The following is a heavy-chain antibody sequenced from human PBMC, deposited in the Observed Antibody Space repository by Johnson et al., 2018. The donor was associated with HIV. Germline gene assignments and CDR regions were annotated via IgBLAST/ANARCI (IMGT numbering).Heavy chain of an antibody. CDR1: GFTFSSYA. CDR3: AKTISGFYLYDAFDI. V-gene: IGHV3-23*04. Sequence: VQLVESGGGLIQPGGSLRLSCEASGFTFSSYAMNWVRQAPGKGLEWVSAISGRGGSTYYADSVKGRFTISRDNSKNSLYLQMNSLRAEDTATYYCAKTISGFYLYDAFDIWGQGTMVTVSS. D-gene: IGHD5-12*01. J-gene: IGHJ3*02. CDR2: ISGRGGST.